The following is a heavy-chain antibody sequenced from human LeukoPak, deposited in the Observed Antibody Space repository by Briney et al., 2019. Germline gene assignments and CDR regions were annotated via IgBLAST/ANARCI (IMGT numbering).Heavy chain of an antibody. J-gene: IGHJ5*02. Sequence: ASVKVSCKVSGYTLTELSMHWVRQAPGKGLEWMGGFDPEDGETIYAQKFQGRVTMTEDTSTDTAYMELSSLRSEDTAAYYCATDRRVAATRNWFDPWGQGTLVTVSS. V-gene: IGHV1-24*01. CDR2: FDPEDGET. CDR1: GYTLTELS. CDR3: ATDRRVAATRNWFDP. D-gene: IGHD2-15*01.